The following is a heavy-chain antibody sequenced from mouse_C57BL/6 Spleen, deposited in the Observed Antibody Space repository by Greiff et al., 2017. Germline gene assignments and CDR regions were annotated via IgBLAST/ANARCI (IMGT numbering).Heavy chain of an antibody. CDR1: GFNIKDDY. J-gene: IGHJ4*01. V-gene: IGHV14-4*01. CDR3: TTEDYVGNAMDY. Sequence: EVQLQQSGAELVRPGASVKLSCTASGFNIKDDYMHWVKQRPEQGLEWIGWIDPENGDTEYASKFQGKATITADTSSNTAYLQLSSLTSEDTAVYYCTTEDYVGNAMDYWGQGTSVTVSS. CDR2: IDPENGDT. D-gene: IGHD1-1*01.